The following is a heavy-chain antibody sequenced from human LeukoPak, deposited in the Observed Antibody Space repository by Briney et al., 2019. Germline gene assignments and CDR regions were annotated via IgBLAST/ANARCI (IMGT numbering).Heavy chain of an antibody. J-gene: IGHJ4*02. CDR3: ARDQAGVDFDY. CDR2: ISSSSSYI. CDR1: GFTFSSYS. Sequence: PGGSLRLSCAASGFTFSSYSMNWVRQAPGKGLEWVSSISSSSSYIYYADSVKGRFTISRDNAKNSLYLRMNSLRAEDTAVYYCARDQAGVDFDYWGQGTLVTVSS. D-gene: IGHD3-10*01. V-gene: IGHV3-21*01.